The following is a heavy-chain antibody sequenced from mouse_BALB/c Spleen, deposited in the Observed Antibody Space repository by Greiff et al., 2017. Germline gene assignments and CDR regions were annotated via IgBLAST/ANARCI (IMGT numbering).Heavy chain of an antibody. CDR3: ARENYDRAMDY. J-gene: IGHJ4*01. Sequence: EVQLVESGGGLVKPGGSLKLSCAASGFTFSSYAMSWVRQTPEKRLEWVASISSGGSTYYPDSVKGRFTISRDNARNILYLQMSSLRSEDTAMYYCARENYDRAMDYWGQGTSVTVSS. D-gene: IGHD2-4*01. CDR1: GFTFSSYA. CDR2: ISSGGST. V-gene: IGHV5-6-5*01.